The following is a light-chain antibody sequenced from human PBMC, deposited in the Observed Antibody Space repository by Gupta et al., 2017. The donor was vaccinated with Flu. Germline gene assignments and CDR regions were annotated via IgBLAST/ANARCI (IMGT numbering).Light chain of an antibody. Sequence: SYELTQPPSVSVSPGQTASLTCSGDKLGDKYACWYQQKPGQSPVLVIYQDSKRPSGIPERFSGSNSGNTATLTISGTQAMDEADYYCQAWDSSTPVFGTGTKVTVL. J-gene: IGLJ1*01. CDR3: QAWDSSTPV. CDR2: QDS. CDR1: KLGDKY. V-gene: IGLV3-1*01.